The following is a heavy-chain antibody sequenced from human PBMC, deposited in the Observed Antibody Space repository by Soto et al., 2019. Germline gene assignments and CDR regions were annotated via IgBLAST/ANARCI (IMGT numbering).Heavy chain of an antibody. D-gene: IGHD3-22*01. CDR3: TRMGHYDSSGTPFDY. Sequence: PGGSLRLSCAASGFTFSGSAMHWVRQASGKGLEWVGRIRSKANSYTTAYAASVKGRFTISRDDSKNTAYLQMNSLKTEDTAVYYCTRMGHYDSSGTPFDYWGQGTLVTVSS. V-gene: IGHV3-73*01. CDR2: IRSKANSYTT. J-gene: IGHJ4*02. CDR1: GFTFSGSA.